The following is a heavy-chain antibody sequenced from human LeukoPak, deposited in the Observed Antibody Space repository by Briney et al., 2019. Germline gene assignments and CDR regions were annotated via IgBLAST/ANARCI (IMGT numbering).Heavy chain of an antibody. V-gene: IGHV3-7*01. CDR1: DFTFDFYW. D-gene: IGHD2-2*01. J-gene: IGHJ4*02. CDR3: GRLAHNAWYAIDF. Sequence: PGVALRRSCVASDFTFDFYWMTWVRQAPGKGLEWLANILPDGGQKYYVDSVKGRFTISRDNPKNSLYLQINNLRAEDTAVYYCGRLAHNAWYAIDFWGQGTLVTVSS. CDR2: ILPDGGQK.